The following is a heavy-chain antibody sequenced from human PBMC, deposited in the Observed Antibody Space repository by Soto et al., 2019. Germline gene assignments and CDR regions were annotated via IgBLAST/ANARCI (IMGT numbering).Heavy chain of an antibody. V-gene: IGHV4-31*03. Sequence: SETLSLTCTVSGGSISSGGYYWSWIRQHPGKGLEWIGYIYYSGSTCYNPSLKSRVTISVDTSKNQFSLKLSSVAAADTAVYYCARVRGGGPLDDWGQGTLVTVSS. CDR1: GGSISSGGYY. CDR3: ARVRGGGPLDD. J-gene: IGHJ4*02. CDR2: IYYSGST. D-gene: IGHD1-26*01.